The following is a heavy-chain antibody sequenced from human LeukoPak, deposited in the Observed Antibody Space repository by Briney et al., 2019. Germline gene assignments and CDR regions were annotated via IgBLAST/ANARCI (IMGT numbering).Heavy chain of an antibody. D-gene: IGHD3-22*01. CDR2: IYSGGST. CDR3: ARDLMGSSGYYNAW. CDR1: GFTVSSNY. V-gene: IGHV3-66*01. J-gene: IGHJ4*02. Sequence: SGGSLRLSCAASGFTVSSNYMSWVRQAPGKGLEWVSVIYSGGSTYYADSVKGRFTISRDNSKNTLYLQMNSLRAEDTAVYYCARDLMGSSGYYNAWWGQGTLVTVSS.